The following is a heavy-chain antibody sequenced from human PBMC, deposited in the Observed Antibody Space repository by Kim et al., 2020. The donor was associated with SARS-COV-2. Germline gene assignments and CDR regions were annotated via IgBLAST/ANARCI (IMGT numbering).Heavy chain of an antibody. J-gene: IGHJ4*02. CDR2: ISYDGSNK. Sequence: GGSLRLSCAASGFTFSSYAMHWVRQAPGKGLEWVAVISYDGSNKYYADSVKGRFTISRDNSKNTLYLQMNSLRAEDTAVYYCARDQTPTGYYNGGMDYWGQGTLVTVST. CDR3: ARDQTPTGYYNGGMDY. D-gene: IGHD3-9*01. V-gene: IGHV3-30*04. CDR1: GFTFSSYA.